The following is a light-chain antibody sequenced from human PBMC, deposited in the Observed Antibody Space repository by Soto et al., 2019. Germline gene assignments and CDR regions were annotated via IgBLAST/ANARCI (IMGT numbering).Light chain of an antibody. V-gene: IGKV1-39*01. CDR1: QSISSY. Sequence: DLQMTQSPSSLSASVGDRVTITCRASQSISSYLNWYQQKPGKAAKLLIYAASSLQSGVPSRFSGSGSGTDFTLTISSLQPEDFATYYCQQSYSTPWTFGQGTKVEIK. CDR2: AAS. J-gene: IGKJ1*01. CDR3: QQSYSTPWT.